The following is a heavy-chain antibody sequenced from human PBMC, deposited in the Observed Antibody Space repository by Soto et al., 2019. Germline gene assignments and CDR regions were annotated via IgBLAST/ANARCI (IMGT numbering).Heavy chain of an antibody. J-gene: IGHJ4*02. Sequence: GGSLRLSCTASGFNFRSYAMTWVRQAPGRGLEWVSVISGSGGTTTYAESVKGRFTISRDNSKNTLYLEMESLRAEDTAIYHCAKKYSGSGEVFDYWGQGTVVTVSS. CDR1: GFNFRSYA. CDR2: ISGSGGTT. D-gene: IGHD3-10*01. CDR3: AKKYSGSGEVFDY. V-gene: IGHV3-23*01.